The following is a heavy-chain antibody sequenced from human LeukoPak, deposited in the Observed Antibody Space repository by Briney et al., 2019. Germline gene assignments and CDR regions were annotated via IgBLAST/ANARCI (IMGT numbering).Heavy chain of an antibody. CDR2: VYYSGST. D-gene: IGHD6-13*01. CDR1: GGSISSYY. J-gene: IGHJ5*02. V-gene: IGHV4-59*01. CDR3: AKSRGIAAAGVFDP. Sequence: SETLSLTCTVSGGSISSYYWSWIRQAPGKGLEWIGYVYYSGSTNYNPSLKSRVTISVDTSKNQFSLKLSSVTAADTAVYYCAKSRGIAAAGVFDPWGQGTLFTVSS.